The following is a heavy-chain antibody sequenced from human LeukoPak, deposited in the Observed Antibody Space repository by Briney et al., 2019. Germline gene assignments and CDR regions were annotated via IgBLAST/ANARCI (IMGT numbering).Heavy chain of an antibody. CDR2: IYPGDSDT. CDR3: ARHGRYSSSPSGWSDY. CDR1: GYSFTIYW. Sequence: GESLKISCKGSGYSFTIYWIGWVRQMPGKGLEWMGIIYPGDSDTRYSPSFQGQVTISADKSISTAYLQWSSLKASDTAMYYCARHGRYSSSPSGWSDYWGQGTMVTVSS. J-gene: IGHJ4*02. D-gene: IGHD6-6*01. V-gene: IGHV5-51*01.